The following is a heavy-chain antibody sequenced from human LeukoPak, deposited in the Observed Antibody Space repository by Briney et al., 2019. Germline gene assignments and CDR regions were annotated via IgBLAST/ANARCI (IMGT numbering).Heavy chain of an antibody. CDR1: GGSISSYY. J-gene: IGHJ3*02. D-gene: IGHD3-16*02. CDR2: IYTSGST. Sequence: SETLSLTCTVSGGSISSYYWSWIRQPAGKGLEWIGRIYTSGSTNYNPSLKSRVTMSVDTSKNQFSLKLSSVTAADTAVYYCARDGYDYIWGSYRFRAFDIWGQGTMVTVSS. CDR3: ARDGYDYIWGSYRFRAFDI. V-gene: IGHV4-4*07.